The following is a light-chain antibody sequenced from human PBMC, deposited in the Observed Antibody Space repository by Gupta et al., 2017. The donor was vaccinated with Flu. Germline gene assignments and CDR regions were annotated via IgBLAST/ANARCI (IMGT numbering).Light chain of an antibody. CDR2: AAS. V-gene: IGKV1-39*01. CDR3: QHRDRIPTT. CDR1: QRVNTY. J-gene: IGKJ1*01. Sequence: DIQMTQSPSSLSASVGDRVTIPCRASQRVNTYLNWYQQKLGKAPELLIYAASTLQSGVPSRFSGSGSGTDFTLTISRLQPEDLGIYYCQHRDRIPTTFGQGTKVEIK.